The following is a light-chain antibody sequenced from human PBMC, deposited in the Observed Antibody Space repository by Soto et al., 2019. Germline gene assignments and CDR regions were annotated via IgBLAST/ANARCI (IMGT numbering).Light chain of an antibody. J-gene: IGLJ1*01. V-gene: IGLV2-23*01. CDR3: CSYVGASTYV. CDR1: TRFVGSYNL. CDR2: EDT. Sequence: QSALTQPASVSGSPGQSITISCTGTTRFVGSYNLVSWYQQHTGKAPQVLIYEDTKRPSGVSNRFSGSISGSTASLTISGLQAEDEADYYCCSYVGASTYVFGTGTQLTVL.